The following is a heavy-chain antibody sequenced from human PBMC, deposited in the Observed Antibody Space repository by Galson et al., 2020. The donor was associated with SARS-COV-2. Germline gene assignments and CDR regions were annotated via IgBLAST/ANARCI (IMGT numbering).Heavy chain of an antibody. Sequence: ETSETLSLTCTVSGGSISSYYWSWIRQPPGKGLEWIGYIYYSGSTNYNPSLKSRVTISVDTSKNQFSLKLSSVTAADTAVYYCARGDTDYYDSSGYYYYFDYWGKGTLVTVSS. CDR2: IYYSGST. CDR1: GGSISSYY. D-gene: IGHD3-22*01. CDR3: ARGDTDYYDSSGYYYYFDY. V-gene: IGHV4-59*08. J-gene: IGHJ4*02.